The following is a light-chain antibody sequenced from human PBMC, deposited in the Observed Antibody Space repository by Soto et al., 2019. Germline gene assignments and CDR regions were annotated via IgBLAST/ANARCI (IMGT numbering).Light chain of an antibody. CDR1: STDVGGYNY. V-gene: IGLV2-14*01. J-gene: IGLJ1*01. Sequence: QSVLAQPSSVSGSPGQSITISCTGTSTDVGGYNYVSWYQHHPGKGPKLIIYEVNNRPAGGSDRFSGSKSGNKASLTISNLESEDESDYYCGSYTSTDTPFVVGTGTKVTVL. CDR2: EVN. CDR3: GSYTSTDTPFV.